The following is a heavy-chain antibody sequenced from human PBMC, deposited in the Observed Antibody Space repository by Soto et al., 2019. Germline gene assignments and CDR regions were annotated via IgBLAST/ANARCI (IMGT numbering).Heavy chain of an antibody. D-gene: IGHD3-22*01. J-gene: IGHJ4*02. CDR2: IDPSDSQT. CDR3: ARQIYDYDKGPNLQYYFDS. Sequence: GESLKISCKGSGYSFAGYWITWVRQKPGKGLEWMGRIDPSDSQTYYSPSFRGHVTISVTKSITTVFLQWSSLRASDTAMYYCARQIYDYDKGPNLQYYFDSWGQGTPVTVSS. CDR1: GYSFAGYW. V-gene: IGHV5-10-1*01.